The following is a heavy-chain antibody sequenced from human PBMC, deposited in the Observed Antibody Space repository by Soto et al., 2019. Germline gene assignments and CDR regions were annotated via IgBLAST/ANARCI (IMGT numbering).Heavy chain of an antibody. D-gene: IGHD3-10*01. V-gene: IGHV2-5*01. J-gene: IGHJ4*02. CDR1: GFSLSTSGVG. CDR3: AQVRVGSGAVPPGGFEN. CDR2: IYWNDDK. Sequence: SGPTLVNPTQTLTLTCTFPGFSLSTSGVGVGWIRQPPGKGLEWLALIYWNDDKRYSPSLKSRLTITKDASKNQVVLTMTNMDTVDTATYYCAQVRVGSGAVPPGGFENWGQGTLVTVSS.